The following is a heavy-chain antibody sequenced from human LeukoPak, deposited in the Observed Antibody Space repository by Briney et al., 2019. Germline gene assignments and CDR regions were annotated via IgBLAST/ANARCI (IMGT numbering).Heavy chain of an antibody. CDR3: AKDRPNYYGSNGHYYRRDGDY. Sequence: PGGSLRLSCAASGFTFGSYWMSWVRQAPGKGLEWVSSITSAGENTFYTGSVKGRFTISRDNSRNTLYLQMNSLRAEDTAIYYCAKDRPNYYGSNGHYYRRDGDYWGQGTLVTVSS. J-gene: IGHJ4*02. CDR2: ITSAGENT. CDR1: GFTFGSYW. D-gene: IGHD3-22*01. V-gene: IGHV3-23*01.